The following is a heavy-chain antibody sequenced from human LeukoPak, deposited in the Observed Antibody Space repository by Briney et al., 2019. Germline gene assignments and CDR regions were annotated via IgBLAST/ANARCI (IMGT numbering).Heavy chain of an antibody. V-gene: IGHV1-3*01. D-gene: IGHD2-2*01. J-gene: IGHJ4*02. Sequence: ASVKVSCKASGYTFTSYAIRWVRQAPGQRLEWLGWINAGNGDTKHSQRFQGRVTITRDTSATTAYMELTSLRSEDTAVYYCARGYCSSTSCQYYFDYWGQGTLVTVSS. CDR3: ARGYCSSTSCQYYFDY. CDR2: INAGNGDT. CDR1: GYTFTSYA.